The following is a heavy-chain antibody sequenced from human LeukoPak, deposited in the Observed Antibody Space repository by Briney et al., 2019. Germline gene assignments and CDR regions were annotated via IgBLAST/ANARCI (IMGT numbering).Heavy chain of an antibody. CDR3: ATALRSKTNLLDFDY. J-gene: IGHJ4*02. V-gene: IGHV1-24*01. CDR2: FDPEDGET. Sequence: RASVKVSCKVSGYTHTELSMHWVRQAPGKGLEWMGGFDPEDGETIYAQKFQGRVTMTEDTSTDTAYMELSSLRSEDTAVYYCATALRSKTNLLDFDYWGQGTLVTVSS. CDR1: GYTHTELS. D-gene: IGHD3-10*01.